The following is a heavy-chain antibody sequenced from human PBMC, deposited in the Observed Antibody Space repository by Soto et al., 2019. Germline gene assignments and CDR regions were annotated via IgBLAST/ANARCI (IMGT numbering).Heavy chain of an antibody. Sequence: EAQMVESGGGLVQPGGSLRLSCAASGFSFSSYCMNWVRQAPGKGLEWLANIKQDGSETYYVDSVKGRFTISRDNAKNSLHLQMNNLRAEDTAVYYCADGHSYFDYWGQGILVTVSS. CDR2: IKQDGSET. D-gene: IGHD3-3*02. V-gene: IGHV3-7*01. CDR3: ADGHSYFDY. CDR1: GFSFSSYC. J-gene: IGHJ4*02.